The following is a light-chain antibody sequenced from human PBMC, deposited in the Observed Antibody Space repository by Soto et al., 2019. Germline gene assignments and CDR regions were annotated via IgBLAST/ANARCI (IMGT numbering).Light chain of an antibody. CDR1: QSVSRN. V-gene: IGKV3-15*01. Sequence: EILMTQSPTTLSVSPGERATLSCRASQSVSRNLAWYQQKPGQAPRLLIYGASTRATGVPARFSGSGSGTEFTLTINSLQSDDFAVYYCQQCNNWPRTFGQGTKVDI. CDR3: QQCNNWPRT. CDR2: GAS. J-gene: IGKJ1*01.